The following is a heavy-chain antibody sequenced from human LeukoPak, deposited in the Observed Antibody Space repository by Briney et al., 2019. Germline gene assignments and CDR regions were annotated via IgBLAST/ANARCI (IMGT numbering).Heavy chain of an antibody. V-gene: IGHV3-53*01. J-gene: IGHJ4*02. CDR3: ARARRGVNPFDY. CDR2: IYSGGST. D-gene: IGHD3-10*01. Sequence: GGSLRLSCAASGFTVSSNYMSWVRQAPGKGLEWVSVIYSGGSTYYADYVKGRFTISRDNSKNTLYLQMNSLRAEGTAVYYCARARRGVNPFDYWGQGTMVTVSS. CDR1: GFTVSSNY.